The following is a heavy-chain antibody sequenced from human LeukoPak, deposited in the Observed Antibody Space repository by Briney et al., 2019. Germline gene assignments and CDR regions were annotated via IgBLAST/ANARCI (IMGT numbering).Heavy chain of an antibody. CDR3: ASWAGAAPGFNGPFDY. CDR1: GFTFSSYA. J-gene: IGHJ4*02. Sequence: GGSLRLSCAASGFTFSSYAMHWVRQAPGKGLEWVAVISYDGSNKYYADSVKGRFTISRDNSKNTLYLQMNSLRAEDTAVYYCASWAGAAPGFNGPFDYWGQGTLVTVSS. CDR2: ISYDGSNK. V-gene: IGHV3-30*04. D-gene: IGHD6-13*01.